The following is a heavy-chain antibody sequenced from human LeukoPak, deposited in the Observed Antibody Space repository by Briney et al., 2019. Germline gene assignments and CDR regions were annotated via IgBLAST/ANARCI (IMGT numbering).Heavy chain of an antibody. V-gene: IGHV4-31*03. Sequence: SQKLSRTCTVSGGSISSGGCDWSWVRQHPEKGLEWIGYIYYSGSTYYNPSLKSRVTISVDTSKNQFSLKLSSVTAADTAVYYCARVRLEAYCGGDCPEYFQHWGQGTLVTVSS. J-gene: IGHJ1*01. CDR1: GGSISSGGCD. CDR2: IYYSGST. D-gene: IGHD2-21*02. CDR3: ARVRLEAYCGGDCPEYFQH.